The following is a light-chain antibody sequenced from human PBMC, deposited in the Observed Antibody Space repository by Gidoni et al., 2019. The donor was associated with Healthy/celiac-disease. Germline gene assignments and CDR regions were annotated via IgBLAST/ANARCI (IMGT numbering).Light chain of an antibody. CDR2: QDN. CDR1: KLGDKY. CDR3: QAWDSSWV. Sequence: SYELTQPPSVSVSPGQTASITCSGDKLGDKYACWYQQKPGQSPVLVIYQDNMRPSGIPERFSGSNSGNTATLTISGTQAMDEADYYCQAWDSSWVFGGGTKLTXL. V-gene: IGLV3-1*01. J-gene: IGLJ3*02.